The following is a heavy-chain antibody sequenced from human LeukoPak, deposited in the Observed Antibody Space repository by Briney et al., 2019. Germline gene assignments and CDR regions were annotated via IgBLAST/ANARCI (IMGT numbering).Heavy chain of an antibody. Sequence: SETLSLTCTVSGGSISSSSYYWGWIRQPPGKGLEWIGSIYYSGSTYYNPSLKSRVTISVDTSKNQFSLKLSSVTAADTAVYYCARSLVVAAVHYFDYWGQGTLVTVSS. CDR3: ARSLVVAAVHYFDY. V-gene: IGHV4-39*07. J-gene: IGHJ4*02. CDR1: GGSISSSSYY. D-gene: IGHD2-15*01. CDR2: IYYSGST.